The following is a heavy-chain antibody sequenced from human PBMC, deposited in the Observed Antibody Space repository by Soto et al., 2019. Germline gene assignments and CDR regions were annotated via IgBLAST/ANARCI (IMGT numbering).Heavy chain of an antibody. CDR2: IWYDGSNE. D-gene: IGHD6-19*01. J-gene: IGHJ6*02. Sequence: GGSLRLSCAASGFTFSNYGMHWVRQAPGKGLEWVAVIWYDGSNEYYADSVKGRFTISRDNSKNTLYLQMNSLRAEDTAVYYCARDDIPGRAVAIYGMDVWGQGTTVTVSS. V-gene: IGHV3-33*01. CDR1: GFTFSNYG. CDR3: ARDDIPGRAVAIYGMDV.